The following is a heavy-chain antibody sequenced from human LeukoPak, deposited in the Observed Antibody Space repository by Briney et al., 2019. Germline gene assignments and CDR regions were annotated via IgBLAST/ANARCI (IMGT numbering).Heavy chain of an antibody. CDR2: IYYSGST. D-gene: IGHD3-22*01. CDR1: GGSISSGDYY. CDR3: ARRHYYDSSGDNYYYYMDV. V-gene: IGHV4-39*01. Sequence: SETLSLTCTVSGGSISSGDYYWGWIRQPPGKGLEWIGSIYYSGSTYYNPSLKSRVTISVDTSKNQFSLKLSSVTAADTAVYYCARRHYYDSSGDNYYYYMDVWGKGTTVTVSS. J-gene: IGHJ6*03.